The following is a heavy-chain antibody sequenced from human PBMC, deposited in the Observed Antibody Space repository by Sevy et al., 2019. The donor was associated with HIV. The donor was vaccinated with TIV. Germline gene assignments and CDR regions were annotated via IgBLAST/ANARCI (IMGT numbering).Heavy chain of an antibody. D-gene: IGHD3-3*01. CDR1: GYTFTSYG. CDR3: ARDRGGYDFWSGYFQPDAFDI. V-gene: IGHV1-18*01. Sequence: ASVKVSCKASGYTFTSYGISWVRQAPGQGLEWMGWISAYNGNTNYAQKLQGRVTMTTDTSTSTAYMELRGLRSDDTAVYYCARDRGGYDFWSGYFQPDAFDIWGQGTMVTVSS. CDR2: ISAYNGNT. J-gene: IGHJ3*02.